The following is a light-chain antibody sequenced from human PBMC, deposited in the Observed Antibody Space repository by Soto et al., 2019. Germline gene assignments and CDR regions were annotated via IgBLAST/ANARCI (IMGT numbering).Light chain of an antibody. CDR1: QAISSY. CDR2: AAS. J-gene: IGKJ1*01. CDR3: QQYKSYSRM. V-gene: IGKV1-9*01. Sequence: DIQLTQAPSFLSASAGDRVSITCRASQAISSYLAWYQQKPGRAPKLLIYAASTLESGVPSRFTGRGSGTEFTLTISSLQPEDFATYYCQQYKSYSRMFGQGTKV.